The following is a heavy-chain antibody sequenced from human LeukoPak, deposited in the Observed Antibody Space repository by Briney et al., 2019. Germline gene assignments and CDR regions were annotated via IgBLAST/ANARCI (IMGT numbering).Heavy chain of an antibody. CDR1: GFTFSSYW. Sequence: PGRSLRLSCAASGFTFSSYWMSWVRQAPGKGLEWVANIKQDGSEKYYVDSVKGRFTISRDNAKNSLYLQMNSLRAEDTAVYYCARGALGGDCLSAFDIWGQGTMVTVSS. J-gene: IGHJ3*02. CDR3: ARGALGGDCLSAFDI. D-gene: IGHD2-21*02. CDR2: IKQDGSEK. V-gene: IGHV3-7*01.